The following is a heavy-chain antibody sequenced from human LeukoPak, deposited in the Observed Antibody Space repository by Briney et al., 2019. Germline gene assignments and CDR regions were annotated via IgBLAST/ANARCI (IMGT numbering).Heavy chain of an antibody. V-gene: IGHV3-21*01. CDR3: ARAKVGKGGSSGYYNWFDP. D-gene: IGHD3-22*01. Sequence: LEWVSSISSSSSYIYYADSVKGRFTISRDNAKNSLYLQMNSLRAEDTAVYYCARAKVGKGGSSGYYNWFDPWGQGTLVTVSS. J-gene: IGHJ5*02. CDR2: ISSSSSYI.